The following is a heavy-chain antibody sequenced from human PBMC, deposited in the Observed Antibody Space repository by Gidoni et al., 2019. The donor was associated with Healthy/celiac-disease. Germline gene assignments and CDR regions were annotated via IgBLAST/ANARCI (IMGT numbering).Heavy chain of an antibody. CDR3: ARDGGPRITMIVVVNPIDY. Sequence: QVQLVESGGGVVQPGRSLRLSCTASGFTFSSYAMHWVRQAPGKGLEWVAVISYDGSNKYYADSVKGRFTISRDNSKNTLYLQMNSLRAEDTAVYYCARDGGPRITMIVVVNPIDYWGQGTLVTVSS. D-gene: IGHD3-22*01. CDR1: GFTFSSYA. V-gene: IGHV3-30*01. CDR2: ISYDGSNK. J-gene: IGHJ4*02.